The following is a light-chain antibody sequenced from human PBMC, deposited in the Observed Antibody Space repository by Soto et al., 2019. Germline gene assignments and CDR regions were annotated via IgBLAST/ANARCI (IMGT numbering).Light chain of an antibody. V-gene: IGKV1-39*01. CDR2: AAS. J-gene: IGKJ4*01. CDR3: QQSYSAPLT. CDR1: QSISSY. Sequence: QMTQSPSSLSASEGHRXSVSSPASQSISSYLNWYQQRPGKAPKLLIYAASSLQGGVPSRFSGSESGTDFTLTISSLQPEDFATYYCQQSYSAPLTFGGGTKVDIK.